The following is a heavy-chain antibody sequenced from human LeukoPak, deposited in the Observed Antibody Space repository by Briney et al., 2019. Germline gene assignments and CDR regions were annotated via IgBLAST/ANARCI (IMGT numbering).Heavy chain of an antibody. J-gene: IGHJ4*02. V-gene: IGHV3-21*01. D-gene: IGHD4-17*01. CDR2: ISSSSSYI. CDR1: RFTFSTYT. CDR3: ARDRTTVTTFDY. Sequence: KPGVSLRLSCAASRFTFSTYTMNWVRQAPGKGLEWVSSISSSSSYIYYADSVKGRFTISRDNAKNSLYLQMNTLIAEDTAVYYCARDRTTVTTFDYWGQGTLVAVSS.